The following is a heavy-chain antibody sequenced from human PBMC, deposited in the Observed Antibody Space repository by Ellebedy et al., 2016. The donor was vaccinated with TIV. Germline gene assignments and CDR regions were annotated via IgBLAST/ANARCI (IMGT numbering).Heavy chain of an antibody. J-gene: IGHJ4*02. V-gene: IGHV4-4*07. D-gene: IGHD4-23*01. CDR2: IYSSGST. CDR3: AREGTYGGNSGFDH. Sequence: SETLSLTCSVSGGSISNYYWSWIRQPAGKGLEWIGRIYSSGSTNFNPSLKSRVTMSVDTSKHQFSLSLTSVTAEDSAIYYCAREGTYGGNSGFDHWGQGTLVAVTS. CDR1: GGSISNYY.